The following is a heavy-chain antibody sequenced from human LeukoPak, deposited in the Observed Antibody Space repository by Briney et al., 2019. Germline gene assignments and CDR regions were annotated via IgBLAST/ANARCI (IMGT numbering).Heavy chain of an antibody. J-gene: IGHJ6*03. V-gene: IGHV3-23*01. CDR3: AKMEGQRLYDYCMDV. CDR1: GFAFSNFA. D-gene: IGHD3-3*01. CDR2: MSGSGDSS. Sequence: GGSLRLSCAASGFAFSNFAMSWVRQAPGKGLEWVSGMSGSGDSSYYADSMKGRFTISRDNSKNALYLQMNSLRADDTALYYCAKMEGQRLYDYCMDVWGKGTTVTVSS.